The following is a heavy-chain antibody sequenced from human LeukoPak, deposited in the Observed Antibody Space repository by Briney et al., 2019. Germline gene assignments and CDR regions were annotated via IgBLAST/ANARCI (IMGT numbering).Heavy chain of an antibody. V-gene: IGHV3-30*02. CDR2: IRSDGSNK. CDR1: GFSFSSYG. J-gene: IGHJ3*02. Sequence: GGSLRLSCAGSGFSFSSYGMHWVRQAPGKGLEWMAFIRSDGSNKYYADSVKGRFTISRDNSKNTLYLQMGSLRAEDMAVYYCARANDYGDYGPTYAFDIWGQGTMVTVSS. D-gene: IGHD4-17*01. CDR3: ARANDYGDYGPTYAFDI.